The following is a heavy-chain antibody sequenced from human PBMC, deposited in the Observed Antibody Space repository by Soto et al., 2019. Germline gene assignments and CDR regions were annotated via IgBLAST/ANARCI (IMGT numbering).Heavy chain of an antibody. CDR1: GGTFSSYA. Sequence: QVQLVQSGAEVKKPGSSVKVSCKASGGTFSSYAISWVRQAPGQGLEWMGGIIPIFGTANYAQKFQGRVTIXVDXSXTTAYMELSSLRSEDTAVYYCASRKGGYYLREAFDIWGQGTMVTVSS. V-gene: IGHV1-69*12. CDR3: ASRKGGYYLREAFDI. D-gene: IGHD3-22*01. J-gene: IGHJ3*02. CDR2: IIPIFGTA.